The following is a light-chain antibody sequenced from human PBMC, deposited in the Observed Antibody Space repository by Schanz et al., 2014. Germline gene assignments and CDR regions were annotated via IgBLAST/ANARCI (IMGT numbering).Light chain of an antibody. J-gene: IGKJ2*01. CDR2: IGA. V-gene: IGKV1-39*01. CDR3: QQSYSTLYT. CDR1: QTINTY. Sequence: DIQMTQSPSSLSASVGDRVTITCRASQTINTYLNWYQQKPGKAPKLLIYIGANLQTGVPSRFSGGGSGTEFTLTISRLQPEDLATYYCQQSYSTLYTFGQGTKVEIK.